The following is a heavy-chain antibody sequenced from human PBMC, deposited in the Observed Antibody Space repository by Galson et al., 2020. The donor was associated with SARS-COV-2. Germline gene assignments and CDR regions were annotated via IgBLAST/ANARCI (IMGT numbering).Heavy chain of an antibody. V-gene: IGHV3-23*01. J-gene: IGHJ4*02. CDR1: GFTLSRYA. Sequence: GESLKISCAASGFTLSRYALAWVRQAPGKGLEWVSGISGGGGSTYYVDSVKGRFTISRDTSQNTVHLQMSSLRAEDTAVYYCAKDRGNDYGDQLDFWGQGTLVTVSS. CDR2: ISGGGGST. D-gene: IGHD4-17*01. CDR3: AKDRGNDYGDQLDF.